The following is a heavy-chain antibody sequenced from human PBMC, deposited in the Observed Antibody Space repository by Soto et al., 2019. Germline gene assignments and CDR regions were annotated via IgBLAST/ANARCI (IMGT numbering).Heavy chain of an antibody. J-gene: IGHJ5*02. CDR1: GDSVSSTTYY. CDR2: IYYTGST. CDR3: ARFYGDYYNWFDP. V-gene: IGHV4-61*01. D-gene: IGHD4-17*01. Sequence: SETLSLTCTVSGDSVSSTTYYWSWIRQPPGKGLEWIGFIYYTGSTHYNPSLKSRVTISIDTSKNQFSLKLSSVTAADTAVYYCARFYGDYYNWFDPWGQGTLVTVSS.